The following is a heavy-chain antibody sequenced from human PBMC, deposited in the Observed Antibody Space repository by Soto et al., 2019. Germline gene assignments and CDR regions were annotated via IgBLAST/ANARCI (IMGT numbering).Heavy chain of an antibody. CDR1: GYTFTSYG. J-gene: IGHJ6*03. Sequence: GASVKVSCKASGYTFTSYGISWVRQAPGQGLEWMGWISAYNGNTNYAQKLQGRVTMTTDTSTSTAYMELRSLRSDDTAVYYCASHGKHRTTPGGYYYYMDVWGKGTTVTVSS. CDR2: ISAYNGNT. CDR3: ASHGKHRTTPGGYYYYMDV. V-gene: IGHV1-18*01. D-gene: IGHD4-17*01.